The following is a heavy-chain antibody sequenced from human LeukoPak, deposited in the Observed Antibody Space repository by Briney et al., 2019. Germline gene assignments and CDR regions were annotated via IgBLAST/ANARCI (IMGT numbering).Heavy chain of an antibody. CDR3: ARQGSGWYWGA. D-gene: IGHD6-19*01. CDR2: IYPGDSDT. J-gene: IGHJ4*02. Sequence: GESLKISCKGSGDTFNNDWIAWVRQMPGKGLEWMGIIYPGDSDTRYSPSFQGQVTISADKSISTAYLQWSSLKASDTAMYYCARQGSGWYWGAWGQGTLVTVSS. V-gene: IGHV5-51*01. CDR1: GDTFNNDW.